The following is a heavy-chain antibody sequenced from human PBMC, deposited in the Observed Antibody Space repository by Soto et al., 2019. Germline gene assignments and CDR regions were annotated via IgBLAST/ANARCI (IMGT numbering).Heavy chain of an antibody. D-gene: IGHD2-21*01. Sequence: GGSLRLSCAASGFPFSSYAMSLVRQAPGKGLEWVSAISGSGGSTYYADSVKGRFTISRDNSKNTLYLQMNSLRAEDTAVYYCAKISASIGKAFDIWGQVTXVTGSS. V-gene: IGHV3-23*01. CDR2: ISGSGGST. CDR3: AKISASIGKAFDI. CDR1: GFPFSSYA. J-gene: IGHJ3*02.